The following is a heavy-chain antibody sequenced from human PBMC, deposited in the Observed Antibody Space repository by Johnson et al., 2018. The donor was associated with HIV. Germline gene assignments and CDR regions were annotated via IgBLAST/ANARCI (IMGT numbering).Heavy chain of an antibody. CDR1: GFTFDDYA. J-gene: IGHJ3*02. CDR2: IKQDGSEK. CDR3: ARGPSSGWYGRDAFDI. Sequence: VQLVESGGGVVQPGRSLRLSCAASGFTFDDYAMHWVRQAPGKGLEWVANIKQDGSEKYYVDSVEGRFTISRDNARTSLFLQMNSLRAEDTAVYYCARGPSSGWYGRDAFDIWGQGTMVTVSS. V-gene: IGHV3-7*05. D-gene: IGHD6-19*01.